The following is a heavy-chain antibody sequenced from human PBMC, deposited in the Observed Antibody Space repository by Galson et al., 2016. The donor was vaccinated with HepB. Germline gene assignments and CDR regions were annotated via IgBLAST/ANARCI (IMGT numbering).Heavy chain of an antibody. CDR2: ISYDGSNK. CDR1: GFTFSRYG. CDR3: AKEGCYYDSSGCGFDY. J-gene: IGHJ4*02. V-gene: IGHV3-30*18. Sequence: SLRLSCAVSGFTFSRYGMYWVRQAPAKGLAWVALISYDGSNKYYADSVKGRFTISRDNSKNTLYLQMNSLRAEDTAVYYCAKEGCYYDSSGCGFDYWGQGTLVTVSS. D-gene: IGHD3-22*01.